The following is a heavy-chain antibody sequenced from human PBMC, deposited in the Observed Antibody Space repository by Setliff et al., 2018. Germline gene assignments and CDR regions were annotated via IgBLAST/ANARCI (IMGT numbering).Heavy chain of an antibody. CDR1: GFTFSSYW. Sequence: GGSLRLSCAASGFTFSSYWMSWVRQAPGKGLEWVSVIYSGGSTYYADSVKGRFTISRDNSKNTLYLQMNSLRAEDTAVYYCARGYSYGFGDAFDIWGQGTMVTVSS. CDR2: IYSGGST. V-gene: IGHV3-53*01. CDR3: ARGYSYGFGDAFDI. D-gene: IGHD5-18*01. J-gene: IGHJ3*02.